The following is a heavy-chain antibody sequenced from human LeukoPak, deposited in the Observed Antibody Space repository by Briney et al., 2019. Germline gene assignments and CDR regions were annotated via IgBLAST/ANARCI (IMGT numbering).Heavy chain of an antibody. D-gene: IGHD3-22*01. CDR2: IYYSGST. CDR1: GGSISSYY. V-gene: IGHV4-59*01. CDR3: ASSSGYYWDAIDI. Sequence: PSETLSLTCTVSGGSISSYYWSWIRQPPGKGLEWIGYIYYSGSTNYNPSLKSRVTISVDTSKNQFSLKLSSVTAADTAVYYCASSSGYYWDAIDIWGQGTMVTVSS. J-gene: IGHJ3*02.